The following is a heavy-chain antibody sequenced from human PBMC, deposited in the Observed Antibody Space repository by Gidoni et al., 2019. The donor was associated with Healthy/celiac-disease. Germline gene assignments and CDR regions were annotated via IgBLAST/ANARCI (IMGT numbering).Heavy chain of an antibody. J-gene: IGHJ3*02. V-gene: IGHV4-34*01. Sequence: QVQLQQWGAGLLKPSETLSLTCAVYGGSFSGYYWSWIRQPPGKGLEWIGEINHSGSTNYNPSLKSRVTISVDTSKNQFSLKLSSVTAADTAVYYCARGSGNEYSISKEAFDIWGQGTMVTVSS. D-gene: IGHD6-6*01. CDR3: ARGSGNEYSISKEAFDI. CDR2: INHSGST. CDR1: GGSFSGYY.